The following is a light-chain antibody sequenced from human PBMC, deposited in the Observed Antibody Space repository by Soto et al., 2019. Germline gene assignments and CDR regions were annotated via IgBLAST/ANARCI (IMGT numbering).Light chain of an antibody. CDR3: QQRSNWPPLT. J-gene: IGKJ4*01. V-gene: IGKV3-11*01. CDR2: DAS. CDR1: QSVSSY. Sequence: IVLTQSPATLSLSPGERATLSCRASQSVSSYLACYQQKPGQAPRLLIYDASNRAPAIPARFSGSGSGTDFTLTISSLEPEDFAVYYCQQRSNWPPLTFGGGTKVEIQ.